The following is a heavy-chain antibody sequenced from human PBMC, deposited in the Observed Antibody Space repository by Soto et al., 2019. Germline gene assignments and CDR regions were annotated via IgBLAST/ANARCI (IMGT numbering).Heavy chain of an antibody. V-gene: IGHV3-30*18. D-gene: IGHD3-3*01. CDR3: AKDERFLEWPNLDY. CDR1: GFTFSSYG. CDR2: ISYDGSNK. J-gene: IGHJ4*02. Sequence: GGSLRLSCAASGFTFSSYGMHWVRQAPGKGLEWVAVISYDGSNKYYADSAKGRFTISRDNSKNTLYLQMNSLRAEDTAVYYCAKDERFLEWPNLDYWGQGTLVTVSS.